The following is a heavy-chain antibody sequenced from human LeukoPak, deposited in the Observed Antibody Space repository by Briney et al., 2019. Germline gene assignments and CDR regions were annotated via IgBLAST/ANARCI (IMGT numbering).Heavy chain of an antibody. V-gene: IGHV4-59*01. Sequence: SETLSLTCTVSGGSISSYYWSWIRQPPGKGLEWIGYIYYSGSTNYNPSLKSRVTISVDTSKNQFSLKLGSVTAADTAVYYCVRCVGATGPGYYYYYGMDVWGQGTAVTVSS. CDR1: GGSISSYY. D-gene: IGHD1-26*01. J-gene: IGHJ6*02. CDR2: IYYSGST. CDR3: VRCVGATGPGYYYYYGMDV.